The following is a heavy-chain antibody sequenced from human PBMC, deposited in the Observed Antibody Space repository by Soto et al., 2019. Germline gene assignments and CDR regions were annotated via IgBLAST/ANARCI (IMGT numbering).Heavy chain of an antibody. CDR1: GGSISSSSYY. V-gene: IGHV4-39*01. J-gene: IGHJ6*02. D-gene: IGHD6-19*01. CDR3: ARLAPGSIAVAGFYYYYYGMDV. Sequence: SETLSLTCTVSGGSISSSSYYWGWIRQPPGKGLEWIGSIYYSGSTYYNPSLKSRVTISVDTSKNQFSLKLSSVTAADTAVYYCARLAPGSIAVAGFYYYYYGMDVWGQGTTVTVSS. CDR2: IYYSGST.